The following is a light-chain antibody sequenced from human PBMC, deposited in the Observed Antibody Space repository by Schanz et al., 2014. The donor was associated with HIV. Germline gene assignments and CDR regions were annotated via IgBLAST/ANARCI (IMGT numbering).Light chain of an antibody. CDR3: QAWDSSTPCV. V-gene: IGLV3-1*01. J-gene: IGLJ1*01. CDR2: QDS. Sequence: SSELTQPPSVSVSPGQTAIITCSGDKLGDTYACWYQQKPGQSPVLVIYQDSKRPSGIPERFSGSNSGNTATLTISGTQAMDEADYYCQAWDSSTPCVFGTGTKLTVL. CDR1: KLGDTY.